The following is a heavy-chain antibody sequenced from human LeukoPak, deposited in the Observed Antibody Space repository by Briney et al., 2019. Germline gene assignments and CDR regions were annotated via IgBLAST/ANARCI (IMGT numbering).Heavy chain of an antibody. CDR2: ISSSSSYT. Sequence: PGGSLRLSCVASGFSFTSYAMSWVRQAPGKGLEWVSYISSSSSYTNYADSVKGRFTISRDNAKNSLYLQMNSLRAEDTAVYYCARDRYSGYAIDYWGQGTLVTVSS. CDR1: GFSFTSYA. V-gene: IGHV3-21*05. J-gene: IGHJ4*02. D-gene: IGHD5-12*01. CDR3: ARDRYSGYAIDY.